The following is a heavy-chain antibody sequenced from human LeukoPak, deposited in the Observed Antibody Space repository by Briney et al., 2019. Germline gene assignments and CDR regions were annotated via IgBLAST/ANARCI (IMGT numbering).Heavy chain of an antibody. J-gene: IGHJ5*02. D-gene: IGHD3-3*01. CDR3: ARHAKSITIFGVVTPYNWFDP. CDR2: IYHSGST. V-gene: IGHV4-38-2*01. Sequence: SETLSLTCAVSGYSISSGYCWGWIRQPPGKGLEWIGSIYHSGSTYYNPSLKSRVTISVDTSKNQFSLKLSSVTAADTAVYYCARHAKSITIFGVVTPYNWFDPWGQGTLVTVSS. CDR1: GYSISSGYC.